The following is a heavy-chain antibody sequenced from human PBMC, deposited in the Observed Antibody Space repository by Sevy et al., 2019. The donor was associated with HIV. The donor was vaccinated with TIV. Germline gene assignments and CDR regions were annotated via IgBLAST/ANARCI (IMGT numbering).Heavy chain of an antibody. CDR2: ISWNSSSI. CDR1: GFTFDDYA. D-gene: IGHD3-9*01. J-gene: IGHJ3*02. V-gene: IGHV3-9*01. Sequence: GGSLRLSCAASGFTFDDYAMHWVRQAPGKGLEWVSGISWNSSSIGYADSVKGRFTISRDNAKNSLYLQMNSLRAEDTALDYCANDLADDILTGRPGAFDIWGQGTMVTVSS. CDR3: ANDLADDILTGRPGAFDI.